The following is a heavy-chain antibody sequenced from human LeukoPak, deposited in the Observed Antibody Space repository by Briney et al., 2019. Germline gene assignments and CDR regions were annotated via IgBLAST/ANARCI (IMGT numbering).Heavy chain of an antibody. CDR3: AQNFYDSSGLYFDY. V-gene: IGHV3-21*01. D-gene: IGHD3-22*01. Sequence: GSLRLSCAASGFTFSSYSMNWVRQAPGKGLVWVSSISSSSNYIYYADSVKGRFTISRDNAKNSLYLQMNSLRAEDTAVYYCAQNFYDSSGLYFDYWGQGTLVTVSS. CDR2: ISSSSNYI. CDR1: GFTFSSYS. J-gene: IGHJ4*02.